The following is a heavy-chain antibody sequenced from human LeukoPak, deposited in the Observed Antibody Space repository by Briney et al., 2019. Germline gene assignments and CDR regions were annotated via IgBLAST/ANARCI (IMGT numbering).Heavy chain of an antibody. CDR2: ISGSGGST. V-gene: IGHV3-23*01. Sequence: GGSLRLPCAASGFTFSSYGMSWVRQAPGKGLEWVSAISGSGGSTYYADSVKGRFTISRDNSKNTLYLQMNSLRAEDTAVYYCAKDRSTVTTCLWFDPWGQGTLVTVSS. CDR1: GFTFSSYG. CDR3: AKDRSTVTTCLWFDP. J-gene: IGHJ5*02. D-gene: IGHD4-17*01.